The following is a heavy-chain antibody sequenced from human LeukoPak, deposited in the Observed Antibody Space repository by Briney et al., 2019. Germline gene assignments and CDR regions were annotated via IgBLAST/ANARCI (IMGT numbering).Heavy chain of an antibody. V-gene: IGHV3-11*04. Sequence: GGSLRLSCAASGFTFSDYYMSWIRQAPGKGLEWVSYISSSGSTIYYADSVKGRFTISRDNAKNSLCLQMNSLRAEDTAVYYCASSSWSRPFDYWGQGTLVTVSS. J-gene: IGHJ4*02. D-gene: IGHD6-13*01. CDR3: ASSSWSRPFDY. CDR1: GFTFSDYY. CDR2: ISSSGSTI.